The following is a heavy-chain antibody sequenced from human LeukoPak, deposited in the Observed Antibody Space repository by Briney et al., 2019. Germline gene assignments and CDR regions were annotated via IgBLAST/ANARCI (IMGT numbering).Heavy chain of an antibody. V-gene: IGHV1-18*01. J-gene: IGHJ4*02. CDR1: GYTFTSYG. D-gene: IGHD3-22*01. CDR3: ASSQQTSYYYDSSGPLDH. CDR2: ISAYNGNT. Sequence: GASVKVSCKASGYTFTSYGISWVRQAPGQGLEWMGWISAYNGNTNYAQKFQGRVTMTRDTSISTAYMELSRLRSDDTAVYYCASSQQTSYYYDSSGPLDHWGQGTLVTVSS.